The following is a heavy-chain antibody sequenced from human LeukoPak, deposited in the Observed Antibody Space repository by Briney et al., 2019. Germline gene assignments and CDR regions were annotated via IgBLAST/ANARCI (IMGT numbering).Heavy chain of an antibody. CDR1: GFTFSSYS. Sequence: GGSLRLSCAASGFTFSSYSMNWVRQAPGKGLEWVSSISSSSSYIYCADSVKGRFTISRDNAKNSPYLQMNSLRAEDTAVYYCARDSSSPHFDYWGQGTLVTVSS. CDR2: ISSSSSYI. V-gene: IGHV3-21*01. J-gene: IGHJ4*02. D-gene: IGHD6-6*01. CDR3: ARDSSSPHFDY.